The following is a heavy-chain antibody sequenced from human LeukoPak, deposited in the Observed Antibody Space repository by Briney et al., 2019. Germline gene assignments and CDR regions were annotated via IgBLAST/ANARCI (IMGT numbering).Heavy chain of an antibody. CDR3: AAGPNYYYDSSGSEFDY. CDR2: IVVGSGNT. D-gene: IGHD3-22*01. Sequence: SVKVSCKASGFTFTSSAMQWVRQARGQRLEWIGWIVVGSGNTNYAQKFQEKGTITRAMYKSTAYMELSSLRSEDTAVYYCAAGPNYYYDSSGSEFDYWGQGTLVTVSS. J-gene: IGHJ4*02. V-gene: IGHV1-58*02. CDR1: GFTFTSSA.